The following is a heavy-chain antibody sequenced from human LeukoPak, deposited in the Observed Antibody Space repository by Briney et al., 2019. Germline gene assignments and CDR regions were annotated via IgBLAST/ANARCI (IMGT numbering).Heavy chain of an antibody. J-gene: IGHJ4*02. CDR3: ARLSTVTTSFDY. CDR1: GGSISSSSYY. D-gene: IGHD4-17*01. CDR2: IYYSGST. V-gene: IGHV4-39*07. Sequence: SETLSLTCTVSGGSISSSSYYWGWIRQPPGKGLEWIGSIYYSGSTYYNPSLKSRVTVSVDTSKNQFSLKLSSVTAADTAVYYCARLSTVTTSFDYWGQGTLVTVSS.